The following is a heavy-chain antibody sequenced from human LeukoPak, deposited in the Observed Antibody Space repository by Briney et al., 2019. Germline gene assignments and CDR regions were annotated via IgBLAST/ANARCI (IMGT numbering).Heavy chain of an antibody. Sequence: GASVKVSCKASGYTFTAYYIHWLRQAPGQGLEWMGWINPNSGVTFYAQKFQGSVTVTRDTSISTAYMELSSLTSDDTAVYYCATGVGITRTWGQGTLVTVSS. CDR1: GYTFTAYY. CDR3: ATGVGITRT. CDR2: INPNSGVT. V-gene: IGHV1-2*02. D-gene: IGHD1-26*01. J-gene: IGHJ5*02.